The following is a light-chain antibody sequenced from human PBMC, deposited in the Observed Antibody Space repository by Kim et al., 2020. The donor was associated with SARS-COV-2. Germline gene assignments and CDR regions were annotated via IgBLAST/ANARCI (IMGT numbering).Light chain of an antibody. CDR3: QKYNSALWT. J-gene: IGKJ1*01. V-gene: IGKV1-27*01. CDR1: QGISNY. CDR2: AAS. Sequence: ASVGDRVTITSRASQGISNYLAWYQQKPGKVPKLLIYAASTLQSGVPSRFSGSGSGTDFTLTISSLQPEDVATYYCQKYNSALWTFGQGTKVDIK.